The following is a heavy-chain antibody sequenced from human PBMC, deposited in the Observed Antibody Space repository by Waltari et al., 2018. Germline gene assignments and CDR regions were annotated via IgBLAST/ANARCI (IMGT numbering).Heavy chain of an antibody. CDR2: IIPILGIA. J-gene: IGHJ6*03. CDR3: AREGGNGYYYYYMDV. CDR1: GGTFSSYA. D-gene: IGHD3-16*01. V-gene: IGHV1-69*04. Sequence: QVQLVQSGAEVKRPGSSVKVSCKASGGTFSSYAISWVRQAPGQGLEWMGGIIPILGIANYAQKFQGRVTITADESTSTAYMELSSLRSEDTAVYYCAREGGNGYYYYYMDVWGKGTTVTVSS.